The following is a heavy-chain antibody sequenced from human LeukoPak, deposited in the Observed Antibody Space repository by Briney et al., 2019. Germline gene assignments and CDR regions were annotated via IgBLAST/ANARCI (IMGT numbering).Heavy chain of an antibody. Sequence: KSGGSLRLSCAASGLIFTHHGMNWVRQAPGKGLEWVSGIRTDGVTTYYADSVKGRFIISRDNSKNTVYLQMNSLSAEDAAVYYCVKDDGWVQYANWGQGTLVTVSS. CDR2: IRTDGVTT. J-gene: IGHJ4*02. CDR3: VKDDGWVQYAN. CDR1: GLIFTHHG. D-gene: IGHD5-24*01. V-gene: IGHV3-23*01.